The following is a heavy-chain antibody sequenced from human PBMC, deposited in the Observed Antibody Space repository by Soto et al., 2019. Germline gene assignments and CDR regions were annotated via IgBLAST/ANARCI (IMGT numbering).Heavy chain of an antibody. CDR3: ARGRLHGYNCYYYYGMDV. CDR1: GCTYRGYY. J-gene: IGHJ6*02. CDR2: INPNSGGT. D-gene: IGHD5-12*01. Sequence: ASVRVSSKASGCTYRGYYMRWVRQAPGQGLEWMGWINPNSGGTNYAQKFQGWVTMTRDTSISTAYMELSRLRSDDTAVYYCARGRLHGYNCYYYYGMDVWGQGTTVTVSS. V-gene: IGHV1-2*04.